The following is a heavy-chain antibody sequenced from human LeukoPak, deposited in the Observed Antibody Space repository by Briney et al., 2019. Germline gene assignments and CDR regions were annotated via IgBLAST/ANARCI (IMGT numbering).Heavy chain of an antibody. V-gene: IGHV4-30-4*08. D-gene: IGHD1-26*01. CDR1: GGSISSGEHY. CDR3: ARRPGYSGSTENWFDP. Sequence: SQTLSLTCTVSGGSISSGEHYWTWIRQSPGKGLEWIGSIYYSGTTNYNPSLKGRIIISRDTSKNQFSLKLSSVTAADTAVYYCARRPGYSGSTENWFDPWGQGTLVTVSS. CDR2: IYYSGTT. J-gene: IGHJ5*02.